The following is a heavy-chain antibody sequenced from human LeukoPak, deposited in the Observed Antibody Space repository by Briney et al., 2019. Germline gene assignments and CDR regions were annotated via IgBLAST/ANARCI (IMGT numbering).Heavy chain of an antibody. CDR1: GFTFSSYS. CDR2: ISSSSSYI. J-gene: IGHJ6*02. Sequence: GGSLRLSCAASGFTFSSYSMNWVRQAPGKGLEWVSSISSSSSYIYYADSVKGRFTISRDNAKNSLYLQMNSLRAEDTAVYYCARYFGDPQGMDVWGQGTTVTVSS. V-gene: IGHV3-21*01. D-gene: IGHD3-10*01. CDR3: ARYFGDPQGMDV.